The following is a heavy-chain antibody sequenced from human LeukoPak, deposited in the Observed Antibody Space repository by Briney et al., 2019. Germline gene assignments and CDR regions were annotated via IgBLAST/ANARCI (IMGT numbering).Heavy chain of an antibody. V-gene: IGHV3-7*01. CDR3: ARVLY. J-gene: IGHJ4*02. Sequence: GGSLRLSCAASGYPYSSCWMMWVPDAPGKGLECVTNIKQDWCEKYYVDSVKGRFTISRDNAKNSLYVQMNSLGAEDTAVYDCARVLYWGQGTLVTVSS. CDR1: GYPYSSCW. CDR2: IKQDWCEK.